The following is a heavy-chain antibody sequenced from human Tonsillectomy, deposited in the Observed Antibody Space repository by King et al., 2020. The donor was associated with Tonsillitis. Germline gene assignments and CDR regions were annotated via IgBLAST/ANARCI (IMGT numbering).Heavy chain of an antibody. CDR2: INPSGGST. CDR3: ARVRQRSSWYWYFDL. D-gene: IGHD6-13*01. Sequence: QLVQSGAEVKKPGASVKVSCKASGYTFTSYYMHWVRQAPGQGLEWMGIINPSGGSTSYAQKFQGRVTMTRDTSTSTVYMELSSLKAEDTAVYYCARVRQRSSWYWYFDLWRRGTLVTVSS. CDR1: GYTFTSYY. J-gene: IGHJ2*01. V-gene: IGHV1-46*03.